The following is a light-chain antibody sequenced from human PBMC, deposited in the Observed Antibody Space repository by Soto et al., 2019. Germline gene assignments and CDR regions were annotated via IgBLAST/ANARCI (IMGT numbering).Light chain of an antibody. CDR2: GAS. V-gene: IGKV3-15*01. CDR1: QSVGNN. J-gene: IGKJ1*01. CDR3: QQHNNWPKWT. Sequence: ETVMTQSPATMSVSPGESATLACRASQSVGNNLAWYQQRPGQAPRLLIYGASIRATGIPARFSGSGSGTEFTLTISSLQSEDFAVYYCQQHNNWPKWTFGQGTKVEIK.